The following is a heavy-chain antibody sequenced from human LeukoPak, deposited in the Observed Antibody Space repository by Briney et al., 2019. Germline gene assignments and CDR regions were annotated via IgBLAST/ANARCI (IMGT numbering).Heavy chain of an antibody. V-gene: IGHV4-38-2*01. Sequence: SETLSLTCAVSGYSISSGYYWGWIRQPPGQGPEWIGTIYHSGSTYYNPSLKSRVTISVDTSKNQSSLKLSSVTAAETAVYYCARHGYDSSGYYWGAGDYWGQGTLVTVSS. J-gene: IGHJ4*02. CDR3: ARHGYDSSGYYWGAGDY. CDR1: GYSISSGYY. D-gene: IGHD3-22*01. CDR2: IYHSGST.